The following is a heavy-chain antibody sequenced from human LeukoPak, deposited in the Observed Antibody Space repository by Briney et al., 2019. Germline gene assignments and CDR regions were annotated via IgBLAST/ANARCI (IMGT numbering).Heavy chain of an antibody. V-gene: IGHV4-61*02. D-gene: IGHD1-26*01. CDR2: INTSGTT. Sequence: SETLSLTCTVSGASISSGSNSWGWIRQPAGKGLEWIGRINTSGTTNYNPSPKSRVTMAIDTSKNQFSLKLSSVTTAATAVYYCARGVGAYYMDVWGKGTTVTISS. CDR3: ARGVGAYYMDV. J-gene: IGHJ6*03. CDR1: GASISSGSNS.